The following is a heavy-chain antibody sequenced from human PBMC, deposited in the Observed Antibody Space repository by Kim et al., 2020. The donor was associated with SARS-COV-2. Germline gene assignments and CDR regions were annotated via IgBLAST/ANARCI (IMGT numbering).Heavy chain of an antibody. D-gene: IGHD2-2*01. CDR1: GFTFSSYS. CDR2: ISSSSSYI. V-gene: IGHV3-21*01. Sequence: GGSLRLSCAASGFTFSSYSMNWVRQAPGKGLEWVSSISSSSSYIYYADSVKGRFTISRHNAKNSLYLQMNSLRAEDTAVYYCARGGPYCSSTSCYLTGTTKDYFDYWGQGTLVTVSS. J-gene: IGHJ4*02. CDR3: ARGGPYCSSTSCYLTGTTKDYFDY.